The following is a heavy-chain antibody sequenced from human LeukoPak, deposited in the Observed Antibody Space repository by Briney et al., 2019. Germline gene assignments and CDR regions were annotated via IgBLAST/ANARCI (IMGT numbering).Heavy chain of an antibody. CDR1: GYTFTNYD. CDR3: ARVAIRVDY. V-gene: IGHV1-8*01. Sequence: GASVKVSCKASGYTFTNYDISWVRQDTGQGLEWMGWMNPNSGNTGYAQKFQGRVTMTRNTSINTAYMELSSLRSEDTAVYYCARVAIRVDYWGQGTLVTVSS. CDR2: MNPNSGNT. D-gene: IGHD3-9*01. J-gene: IGHJ4*02.